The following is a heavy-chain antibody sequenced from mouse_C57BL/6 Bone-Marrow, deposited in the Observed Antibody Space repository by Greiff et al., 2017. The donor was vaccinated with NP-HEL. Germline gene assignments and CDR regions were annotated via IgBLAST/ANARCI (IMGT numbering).Heavy chain of an antibody. CDR3: ALIYYYCSSYDAMDY. CDR1: GYTFTSYW. V-gene: IGHV1-55*01. D-gene: IGHD1-1*01. CDR2: IYPGSGST. Sequence: QVQLQQPGAELVKPGASVKMSCKASGYTFTSYWITWVKQRPGQGLEWIGDIYPGSGSTNYNEKFKSKATLTVDTSSSTAYMQLSSLTSEDSAVYYCALIYYYCSSYDAMDYWGQGTSVTVSS. J-gene: IGHJ4*01.